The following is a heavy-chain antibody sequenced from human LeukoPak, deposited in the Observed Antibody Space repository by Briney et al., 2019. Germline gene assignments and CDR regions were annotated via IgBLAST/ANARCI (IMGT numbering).Heavy chain of an antibody. J-gene: IGHJ6*02. V-gene: IGHV3-30*04. CDR1: GFTFSSFA. CDR3: ARSGGNSYYYGSGSYPNYYYYGMDV. CDR2: ISYHGSNT. D-gene: IGHD3-10*01. Sequence: PGKSLRLSCAASGFTFSSFAMHWVRQAPGRGLEWVATISYHGSNTYYADSVKGRFTISRDNSKNTLYLQMNSLRAEDTAVYYCARSGGNSYYYGSGSYPNYYYYGMDVWGQGTTVTVSS.